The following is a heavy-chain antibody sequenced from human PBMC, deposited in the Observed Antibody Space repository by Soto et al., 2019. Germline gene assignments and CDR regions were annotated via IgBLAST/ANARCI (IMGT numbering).Heavy chain of an antibody. CDR2: IYYSGST. Sequence: SETLSLTCTVSGGSISSGGYYWSWIRQHPGKGLEWIGYIYYSGSTYYNPSLKSRVTISVDTSKNQFSLKLSSVTAVDTAVYYCARGGGIVGATAADYWGQGTLVTVSS. J-gene: IGHJ4*02. CDR3: ARGGGIVGATAADY. D-gene: IGHD1-26*01. V-gene: IGHV4-31*03. CDR1: GGSISSGGYY.